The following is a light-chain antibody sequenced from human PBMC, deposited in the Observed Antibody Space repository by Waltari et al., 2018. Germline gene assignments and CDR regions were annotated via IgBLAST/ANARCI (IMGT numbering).Light chain of an antibody. J-gene: IGLJ3*02. V-gene: IGLV2-8*01. CDR3: NSYAGSNNWV. Sequence: QSALTQPPSASGPPGQSVTIPCTGTTSDVGAYEYVSWYQQHPGKAPKLMIYEVSKRPSGVPDRFSGSKSGNTASLTVSGLQAEDEADYYCNSYAGSNNWVFGGGTKLTVL. CDR1: TSDVGAYEY. CDR2: EVS.